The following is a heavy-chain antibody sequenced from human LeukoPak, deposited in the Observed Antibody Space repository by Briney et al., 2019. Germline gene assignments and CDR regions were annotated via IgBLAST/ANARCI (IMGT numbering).Heavy chain of an antibody. CDR1: GFTVSSNY. V-gene: IGHV3-53*01. Sequence: GGSLRLSCAASGFTVSSNYVSWVRQAPGKGLEWVSVIYSGGSTYYADSVKGRFTISRDNSKNTLYLQMNSLRAEDTAVYYCARGPYYDSSGYYFPKYFQHWGQGTLVTVSS. D-gene: IGHD3-22*01. CDR3: ARGPYYDSSGYYFPKYFQH. J-gene: IGHJ1*01. CDR2: IYSGGST.